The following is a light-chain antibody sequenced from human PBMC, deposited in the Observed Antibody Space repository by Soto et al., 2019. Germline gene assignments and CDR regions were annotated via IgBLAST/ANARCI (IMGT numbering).Light chain of an antibody. CDR1: QGISNY. CDR2: AAS. Sequence: DMEMTQSPSSLSASVGDRVTITCRASQGISNYLAGYQQKPGGVPKLLIYAASTLRSGVPSRFSGGGSGTGTDFTLTISSLQPEDVATYYCQRYYNAPGTFGQGTKGEIK. V-gene: IGKV1-27*01. CDR3: QRYYNAPGT. J-gene: IGKJ1*01.